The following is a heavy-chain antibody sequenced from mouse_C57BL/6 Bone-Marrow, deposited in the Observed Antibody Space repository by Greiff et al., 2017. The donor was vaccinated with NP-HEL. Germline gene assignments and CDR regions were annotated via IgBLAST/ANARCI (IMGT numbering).Heavy chain of an antibody. CDR3: ARTDTTRPGYAMDY. Sequence: EVQVVESGGGLVQPGGSLKLSCAASGFTFSDYYMYWVRQTPEKRLEWVAYISNGGGSTYYPDTVKGRFTISRDNAKNTLYLQMSRLKSEDTAMYYCARTDTTRPGYAMDYWGQGTSVTVSS. CDR2: ISNGGGST. J-gene: IGHJ4*01. D-gene: IGHD1-1*01. V-gene: IGHV5-12*01. CDR1: GFTFSDYY.